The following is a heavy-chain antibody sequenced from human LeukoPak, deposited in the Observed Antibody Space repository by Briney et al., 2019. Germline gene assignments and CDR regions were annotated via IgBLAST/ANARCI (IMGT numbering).Heavy chain of an antibody. D-gene: IGHD5-18*01. CDR3: ARSLQRGYSYGLFGY. CDR1: GYTFTSYY. Sequence: ASVKVSCKASGYTFTSYYMHWVRQAPGQGLEWMGIINPSGGSTSYAQKFQGRVTMTRDTSTSTVYMELSSLRSEDTAVYYCARSLQRGYSYGLFGYWGQGTLVTVSS. CDR2: INPSGGST. V-gene: IGHV1-46*01. J-gene: IGHJ4*02.